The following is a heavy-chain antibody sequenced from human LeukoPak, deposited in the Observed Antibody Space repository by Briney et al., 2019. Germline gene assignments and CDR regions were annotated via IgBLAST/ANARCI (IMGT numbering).Heavy chain of an antibody. D-gene: IGHD3-10*01. V-gene: IGHV3-23*01. J-gene: IGHJ4*02. CDR3: AKDPYYGSGSYYKGDFDY. CDR1: GFTFSSYA. Sequence: PGRSLRLSCAASGFTFSSYAMSWVRQAPGKGLEWVSAISGSGGSTYYADSVKGRFTISRDNSKNTLYLQMNSLRAEDTAVYYCAKDPYYGSGSYYKGDFDYWGQGTLVTVSS. CDR2: ISGSGGST.